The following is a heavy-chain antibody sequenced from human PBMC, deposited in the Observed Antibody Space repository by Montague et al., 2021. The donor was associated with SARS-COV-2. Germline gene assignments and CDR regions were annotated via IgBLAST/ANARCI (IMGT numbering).Heavy chain of an antibody. CDR2: VYESGRT. V-gene: IGHV4-39*01. D-gene: IGHD1-1*01. Sequence: SETLSLTCTVSGGSISSSIDYWGWIRQPPGKGLEWIRSVYESGRTYYNLSLKSRVTISVDTSQYRFSLKLRSVTAADTAVYDCGRLRGVSWGVDGTGGFDYWGQGTLVTVSA. CDR3: GRLRGVSWGVDGTGGFDY. CDR1: GGSISSSIDY. J-gene: IGHJ4*02.